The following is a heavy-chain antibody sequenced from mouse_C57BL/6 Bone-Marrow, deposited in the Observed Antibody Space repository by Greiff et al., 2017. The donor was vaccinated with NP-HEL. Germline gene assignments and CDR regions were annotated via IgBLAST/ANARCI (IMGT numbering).Heavy chain of an antibody. J-gene: IGHJ2*01. D-gene: IGHD2-5*01. Sequence: QVQLQQSGAELMKPGASVKLSCKATGYTFTGYWIEWVKQRPGHGLEWIGEILPGSSSTNYNEKFKGKATFTADTSSNTAYMQLSSLTTEDSAIYYCARPYSNPYYFDYWGQGTTLTVSS. CDR1: GYTFTGYW. CDR3: ARPYSNPYYFDY. V-gene: IGHV1-9*01. CDR2: ILPGSSST.